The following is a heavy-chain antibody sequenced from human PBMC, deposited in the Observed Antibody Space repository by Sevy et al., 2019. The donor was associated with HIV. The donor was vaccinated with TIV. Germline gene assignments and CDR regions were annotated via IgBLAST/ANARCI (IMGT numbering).Heavy chain of an antibody. D-gene: IGHD2-8*01. CDR1: GFTFSKYS. CDR3: AREGCTKPHDY. CDR2: LSFGGGEI. Sequence: GGSLRLSCAASGFTFSKYSMSGVRQPPWKGLEWVSTLSFGGGEINYADSVKGRFTISRDNSKSSVYLQMNNLRPEDTAVYYCAREGCTKPHDYWGQGTLVTV. J-gene: IGHJ4*02. V-gene: IGHV3-23*01.